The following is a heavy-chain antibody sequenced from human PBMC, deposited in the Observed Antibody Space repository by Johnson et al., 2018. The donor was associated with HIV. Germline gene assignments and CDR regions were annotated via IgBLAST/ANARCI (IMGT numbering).Heavy chain of an antibody. CDR1: GFIFRNYG. CDR3: AKDQGWFGEFMNAFDI. CDR2: IRFDGSSK. Sequence: VQLVESGGGVVQPGGSLRLSCAASGFIFRNYGMHWVRQAPGNGLEWVAFIRFDGSSKYYADSVKGRFTISRDNSKNTLYLQMNSLRAEDTAVYYCAKDQGWFGEFMNAFDIWGQGTMVTVSS. J-gene: IGHJ3*02. D-gene: IGHD3-10*01. V-gene: IGHV3-30*02.